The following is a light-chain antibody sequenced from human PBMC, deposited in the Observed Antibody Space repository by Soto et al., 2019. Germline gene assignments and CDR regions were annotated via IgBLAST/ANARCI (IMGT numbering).Light chain of an antibody. CDR3: QQRSNWPT. Sequence: EIVLTQSPATLSFSPGERATLSCRASQSVSSYLAWYQQKPGQAPRLLIYDASNRATGIPARFSGSGSGTDFTLTISNLEPEDFAVYYCQQRSNWPTFGQGTKVDIK. V-gene: IGKV3-11*01. J-gene: IGKJ1*01. CDR2: DAS. CDR1: QSVSSY.